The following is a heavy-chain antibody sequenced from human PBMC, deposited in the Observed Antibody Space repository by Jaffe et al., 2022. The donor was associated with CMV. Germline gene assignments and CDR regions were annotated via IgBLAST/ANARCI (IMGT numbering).Heavy chain of an antibody. Sequence: QVQLQQWGAGLLKPSETLSLTCAVYGGSFSGYYWSWIRQPPGKGLEWIGEINHSGSTNYNPSLKSRVTISVDTSKNQFSLKLSSVTAADTAVYYCARGRSPTSGSYYRSGPNFDYWGQGTLVTVSS. CDR2: INHSGST. J-gene: IGHJ4*02. CDR1: GGSFSGYY. D-gene: IGHD3-10*01. CDR3: ARGRSPTSGSYYRSGPNFDY. V-gene: IGHV4-34*01.